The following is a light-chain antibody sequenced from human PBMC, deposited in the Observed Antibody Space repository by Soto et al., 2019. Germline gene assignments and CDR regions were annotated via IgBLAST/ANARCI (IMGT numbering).Light chain of an antibody. CDR1: QSVSSSY. CDR2: GAS. CDR3: QQYGTWLT. V-gene: IGKV3-20*01. J-gene: IGKJ4*01. Sequence: EIVLTQSPGTLSLSPGERATLSCRASQSVSSSYLAWYQQKPGQAPRLLIYGASSRATGIPDRFSGSGSGTDFTLTISRLEAEDFAVYYCQQYGTWLTFGGGTKVEIK.